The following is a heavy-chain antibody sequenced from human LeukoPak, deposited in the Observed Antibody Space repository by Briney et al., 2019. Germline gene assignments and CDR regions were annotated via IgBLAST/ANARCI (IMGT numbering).Heavy chain of an antibody. J-gene: IGHJ3*02. Sequence: SETLSLTCEVFGGSFSSYYWSWIRQPPGKGLEWIGEINHSGSTNYNPSLKSRVTISVDKSKSQFSLKLSSVNAADTAVYYCAGGGTESGAFDIWGQGTMVTVSS. CDR2: INHSGST. CDR3: AGGGTESGAFDI. V-gene: IGHV4-34*01. D-gene: IGHD6-13*01. CDR1: GGSFSSYY.